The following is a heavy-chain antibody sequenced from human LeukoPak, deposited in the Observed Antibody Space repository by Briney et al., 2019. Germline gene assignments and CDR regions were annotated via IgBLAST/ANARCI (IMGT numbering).Heavy chain of an antibody. CDR2: ISYDGSNK. CDR3: AKDREREVGGYFDY. D-gene: IGHD1-1*01. CDR1: GFTFSSYG. J-gene: IGHJ4*02. Sequence: GGSLRLSCAASGFTFSSYGMHWVRQAPGKGLEWVAVISYDGSNKYYADSVKGRFTISRDNSKNTLYLQMNSLRAEDTAVYYCAKDREREVGGYFDYWGQGTLVTVSS. V-gene: IGHV3-30*18.